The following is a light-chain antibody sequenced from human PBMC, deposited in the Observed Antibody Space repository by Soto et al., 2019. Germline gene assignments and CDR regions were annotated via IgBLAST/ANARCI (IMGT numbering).Light chain of an antibody. Sequence: QSALTQPASVSGSPGQSITISCTGTSSDIGRYNLVSWYQQHPGKPPKLMIYEATKRPSGVSNRFSGSKSGNTASLTISGLQAEXEADYYCSLYASTNTFMFGGGTKLTVL. V-gene: IGLV2-23*02. CDR3: SLYASTNTFM. CDR2: EAT. J-gene: IGLJ3*02. CDR1: SSDIGRYNL.